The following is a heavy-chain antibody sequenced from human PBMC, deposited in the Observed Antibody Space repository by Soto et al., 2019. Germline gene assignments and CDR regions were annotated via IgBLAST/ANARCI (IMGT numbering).Heavy chain of an antibody. CDR2: ISAYYGNT. Sequence: ASVKVSCKASGYTFTNYGITWVRQAPGQGLEWMGWISAYYGNTNYAQKFQGRVTMTTDTSTSTAYMEMRSLRSDDTAVYYCACRSGQLPYYFDYWGQGTLVTVSS. J-gene: IGHJ4*02. D-gene: IGHD1-1*01. V-gene: IGHV1-18*01. CDR1: GYTFTNYG. CDR3: ACRSGQLPYYFDY.